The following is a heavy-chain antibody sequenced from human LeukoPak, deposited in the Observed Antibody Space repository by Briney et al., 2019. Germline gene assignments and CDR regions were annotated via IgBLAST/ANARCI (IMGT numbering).Heavy chain of an antibody. V-gene: IGHV1-18*01. J-gene: IGHJ5*02. CDR3: ARDRGIAAAGTFDP. CDR2: ISPDNGDT. Sequence: ASVKVSCKASGYTFTSYGISWVRQAPGQGLEWMGWISPDNGDTNYAQKFQGRVTMTTDTSTRTAYMELRSLRSDDTAVYYCARDRGIAAAGTFDPWGQGTLVTVSS. D-gene: IGHD6-13*01. CDR1: GYTFTSYG.